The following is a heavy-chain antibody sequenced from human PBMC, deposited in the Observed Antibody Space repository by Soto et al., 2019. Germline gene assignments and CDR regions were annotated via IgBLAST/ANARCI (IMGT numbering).Heavy chain of an antibody. CDR3: GRDQSGIGYYVDWFDP. CDR1: GYTFNSHA. Sequence: GASVKVSCKASGYTFNSHAIHWVRQAPGQRPEWLGWINAGNGNSYYSEKFEGRVTFTSDTVATTVNMELTSLTSEDTAIYYCGRDQSGIGYYVDWFDPWGQGTLVTVSS. CDR2: INAGNGNS. V-gene: IGHV1-3*01. J-gene: IGHJ5*02. D-gene: IGHD3-10*02.